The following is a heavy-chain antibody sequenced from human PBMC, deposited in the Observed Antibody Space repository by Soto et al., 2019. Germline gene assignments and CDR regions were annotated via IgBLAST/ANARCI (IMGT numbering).Heavy chain of an antibody. CDR1: GFTFSSYA. V-gene: IGHV3-30-3*01. D-gene: IGHD3-3*01. J-gene: IGHJ6*02. CDR2: ISYDGSTT. CDR3: ARVARFLEWLLYSYYYYGMDV. Sequence: QVQLVESGGGVVQPGRSLRLSCAASGFTFSSYAMHWVRQAPGKGLEWVAVISYDGSTTYYADSVKGRFTISRDNSKNTRYLQMNRLRAEDTAVYYCARVARFLEWLLYSYYYYGMDVWGQGTTVPVSS.